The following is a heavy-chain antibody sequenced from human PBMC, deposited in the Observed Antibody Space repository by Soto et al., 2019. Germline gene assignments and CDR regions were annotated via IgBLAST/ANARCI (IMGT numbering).Heavy chain of an antibody. CDR3: AKLGMTTINRDY. J-gene: IGHJ4*02. V-gene: IGHV3-23*01. Sequence: EAQLLESGVGLVQPGGSLRVSCAASGFSFDTYAMSWVRQAPGKGLEWVSTISGSGGNTYYADSVKGRFTISRDNSKNILYLQMTSLRAEDTALYYCAKLGMTTINRDYWGQGTQVTVSS. CDR2: ISGSGGNT. D-gene: IGHD5-12*01. CDR1: GFSFDTYA.